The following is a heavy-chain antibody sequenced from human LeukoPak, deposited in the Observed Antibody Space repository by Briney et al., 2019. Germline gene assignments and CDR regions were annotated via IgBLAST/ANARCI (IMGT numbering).Heavy chain of an antibody. D-gene: IGHD5-24*01. CDR3: ARGDGYNFFDY. CDR2: GGAT. V-gene: IGHV3-53*01. J-gene: IGHJ4*02. Sequence: GGATYYADSVKGRFTISRDNSENTLYLQMKSLRAEDTAVYYCARGDGYNFFDYWGRGTLVTVSS.